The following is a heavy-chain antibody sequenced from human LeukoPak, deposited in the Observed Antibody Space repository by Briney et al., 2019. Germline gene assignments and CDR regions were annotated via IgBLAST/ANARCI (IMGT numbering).Heavy chain of an antibody. J-gene: IGHJ5*02. Sequence: PGGSLRVSCAASGFTFSSYAMSWVRQAPGKGLEWVSAISGSGGSTYYADSVKGRFTISRDNSKNTLYLQMNSLRAEDTAVYYCAKGTVVVAATLWFDPWGQGTLVTVSS. CDR2: ISGSGGST. D-gene: IGHD2-15*01. CDR3: AKGTVVVAATLWFDP. CDR1: GFTFSSYA. V-gene: IGHV3-23*01.